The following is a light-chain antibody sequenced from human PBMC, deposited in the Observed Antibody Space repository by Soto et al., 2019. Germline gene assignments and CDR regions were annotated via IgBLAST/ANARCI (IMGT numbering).Light chain of an antibody. V-gene: IGKV3-11*01. CDR3: QRRSNWPLT. J-gene: IGKJ4*01. CDR2: DAS. Sequence: EIVLTQSPATLSLSPGERATLSCRASQSVSSYLAWYQQKPGQAPRLLIYDASNRATGIPARFSGSGSGTDFTLTISSLDPEDFAAYYCQRRSNWPLTFGGGTKVQIK. CDR1: QSVSSY.